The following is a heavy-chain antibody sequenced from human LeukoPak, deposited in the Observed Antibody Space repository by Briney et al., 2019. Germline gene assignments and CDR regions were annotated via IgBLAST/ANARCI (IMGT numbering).Heavy chain of an antibody. CDR1: GYSFTSYW. J-gene: IGHJ3*02. Sequence: RGESLKISCKGSGYSFTSYWIGWVRQMPGKGLEWMGIIYPGDSDTRYSPSFQGQVTISADKSISTAYLQWSSLKASDTAMYYCAGQIRYSSGWYEWSAFDIWGQGTMVTVSS. V-gene: IGHV5-51*01. D-gene: IGHD6-19*01. CDR3: AGQIRYSSGWYEWSAFDI. CDR2: IYPGDSDT.